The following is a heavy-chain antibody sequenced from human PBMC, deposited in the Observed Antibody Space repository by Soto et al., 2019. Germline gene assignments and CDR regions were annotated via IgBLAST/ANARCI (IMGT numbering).Heavy chain of an antibody. Sequence: SETLSLTCAVYGGSFSGYYWSWIRQPPGKGLERIGEISHSGSTNYNPSLKSRVTISVDTSKNQFSLKLSSVTAADTAVYYCARDRIYFQHWGQGTLVTVSS. CDR3: ARDRIYFQH. D-gene: IGHD2-15*01. CDR2: ISHSGST. V-gene: IGHV4-34*01. J-gene: IGHJ1*01. CDR1: GGSFSGYY.